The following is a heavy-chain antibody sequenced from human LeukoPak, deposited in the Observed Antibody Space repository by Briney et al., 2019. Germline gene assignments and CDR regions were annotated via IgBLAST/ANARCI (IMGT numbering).Heavy chain of an antibody. CDR2: IYSSGTT. V-gene: IGHV4-4*07. Sequence: SETLSLTCTVSGGSISSYYWSWIRQPAGKGLEWIGRIYSSGTTIYDPSLKSRVTISVDTSKNQFSLKMSSVTAVDTAVYYCAREGGSYDSSGYYSLHYYFDYWGQGTLVTVSS. CDR3: AREGGSYDSSGYYSLHYYFDY. J-gene: IGHJ4*02. CDR1: GGSISSYY. D-gene: IGHD3-22*01.